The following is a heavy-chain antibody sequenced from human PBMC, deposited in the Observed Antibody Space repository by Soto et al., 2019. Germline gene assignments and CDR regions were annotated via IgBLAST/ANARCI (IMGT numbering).Heavy chain of an antibody. Sequence: QVQLVQSGGEVKKPGASVKVSCKASGYTFTSYGISWVRQAPGQGLEWMGWINAYNGNTNYAQKVQGRVTMTTDTAKSAAYMELRSVRADDTAVYCWATDVGYGLIDGWGEGTLVTVSS. V-gene: IGHV1-18*01. CDR2: INAYNGNT. CDR3: ATDVGYGLIDG. J-gene: IGHJ4*02. CDR1: GYTFTSYG. D-gene: IGHD5-18*01.